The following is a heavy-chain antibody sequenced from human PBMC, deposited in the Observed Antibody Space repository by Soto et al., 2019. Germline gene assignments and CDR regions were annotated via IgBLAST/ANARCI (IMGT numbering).Heavy chain of an antibody. D-gene: IGHD2-2*01. V-gene: IGHV1-69*01. CDR1: GGTFSSYA. CDR3: ARSQGSSTSLEIYYYYYYGMDV. CDR2: IIPISGTA. J-gene: IGHJ6*02. Sequence: QVQLVQSGAEVKKPGSSVKVSCKASGGTFSSYAISWVRQAPGQGLEWMGGIIPISGTANYAQKCQGRVTITADESPSTAYMELSSLRSEDTAVYYCARSQGSSTSLEIYYYYYYGMDVWGQGTTVTVSS.